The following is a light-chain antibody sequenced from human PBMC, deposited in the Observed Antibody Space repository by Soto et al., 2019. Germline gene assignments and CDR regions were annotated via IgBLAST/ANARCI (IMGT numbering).Light chain of an antibody. CDR1: QSVSSNY. Sequence: ETVMTQSPATLSVSPGERATLSCRASQSVSSNYLAWYQQKPGQAPRLLIYGASSRAIGIPDRFSGSGSGTDFTLTISRLEPEDFAVYYCQQYGNSPQTFGQGTKVDI. J-gene: IGKJ1*01. V-gene: IGKV3-20*01. CDR3: QQYGNSPQT. CDR2: GAS.